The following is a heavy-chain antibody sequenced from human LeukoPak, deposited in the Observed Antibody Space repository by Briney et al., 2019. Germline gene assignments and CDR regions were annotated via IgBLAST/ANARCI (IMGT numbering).Heavy chain of an antibody. D-gene: IGHD1-1*01. J-gene: IGHJ4*02. CDR2: INHSGST. CDR1: GGSFSSYY. Sequence: PSETLSLSCAVYGGSFSSYYRRWLRQPPGKGLEWIGEINHSGSTKYNPSPKTGGPTSVNTSKNHFSMKLSSVTAADTAVYYCARAGTTDLTCFDYWGQGTLVSVSS. CDR3: ARAGTTDLTCFDY. V-gene: IGHV4-34*01.